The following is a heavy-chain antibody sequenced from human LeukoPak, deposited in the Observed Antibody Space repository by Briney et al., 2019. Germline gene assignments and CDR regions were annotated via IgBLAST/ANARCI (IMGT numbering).Heavy chain of an antibody. CDR2: IYSSGST. Sequence: SETLSLTCTVSGGSISGYYWTWIRQPPGKGLEWIGYIYSSGSTNYNPSLGSRVTISVDTSKNQFSLKLSSVTAADTAVYYCAKTVRQWLANDAFAIWGQRTMVTVSS. CDR3: AKTVRQWLANDAFAI. V-gene: IGHV4-59*01. CDR1: GGSISGYY. J-gene: IGHJ3*02. D-gene: IGHD6-19*01.